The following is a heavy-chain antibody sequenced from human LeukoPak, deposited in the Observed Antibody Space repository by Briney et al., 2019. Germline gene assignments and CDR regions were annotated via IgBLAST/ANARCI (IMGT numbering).Heavy chain of an antibody. J-gene: IGHJ4*02. Sequence: SETLSLTCTVSGDSLSSGLYYWGWLRQPPGKGLTWIGSVYCSGSTLFSVSFENRVDMPVDRSNNQFSLKLNSVTAADTATYYFAIFCQVTSCAKFEYWGEGILVTVAS. CDR2: VYCSGST. D-gene: IGHD3-9*01. CDR1: GDSLSSGLYY. V-gene: IGHV4-39*01. CDR3: AIFCQVTSCAKFEY.